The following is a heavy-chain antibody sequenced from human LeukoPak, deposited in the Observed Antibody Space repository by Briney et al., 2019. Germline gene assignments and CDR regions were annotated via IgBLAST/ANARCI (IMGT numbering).Heavy chain of an antibody. CDR1: GYTFTSYA. D-gene: IGHD1-26*01. J-gene: IGHJ3*02. V-gene: IGHV1-3*01. CDR2: INAGNGNT. Sequence: ASVKVSCKASGYTFTSYAMHWVRQAPGQRLEWMGWINAGNGNTKYSQKFQGRVTITRDTSASTAYMELSSLRSEDTAVYYCARVAGATDAFDIWGQGTMVTVSS. CDR3: ARVAGATDAFDI.